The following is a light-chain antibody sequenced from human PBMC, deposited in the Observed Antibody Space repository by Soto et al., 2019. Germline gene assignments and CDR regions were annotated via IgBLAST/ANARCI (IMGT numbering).Light chain of an antibody. Sequence: QSVLTQPPSVSEAPRQRVTISCSGSTCNIGNNGVSWYQQLPGKAPKLLIYYDDVLPSGVSDRFSGSKSGTSASLAISGLQSEDVSDYYSEAWDDSLNGVIFGGGTNVTVL. J-gene: IGLJ2*01. V-gene: IGLV1-36*01. CDR3: EAWDDSLNGVI. CDR2: YDD. CDR1: TCNIGNNG.